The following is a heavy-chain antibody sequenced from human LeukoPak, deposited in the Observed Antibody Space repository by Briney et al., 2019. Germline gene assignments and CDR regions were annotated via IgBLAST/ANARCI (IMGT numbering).Heavy chain of an antibody. CDR3: ARGGGWLQLGTYYFDY. D-gene: IGHD5-24*01. V-gene: IGHV4-61*01. Sequence: SETLSLTCTVSGGSISSSSYYWSWIRQPPGKGLEWIGYIYYSGSTNYNPSLKSRVTISVDTSKNQFSLKLSSVTAADTAVYYCARGGGWLQLGTYYFDYWGQGTLVTVSS. CDR1: GGSISSSSYY. CDR2: IYYSGST. J-gene: IGHJ4*02.